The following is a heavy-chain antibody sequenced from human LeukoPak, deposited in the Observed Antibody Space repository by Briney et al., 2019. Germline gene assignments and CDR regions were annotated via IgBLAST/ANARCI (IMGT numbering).Heavy chain of an antibody. J-gene: IGHJ4*01. CDR1: GVTFSGYT. CDR2: ISSRSSNI. V-gene: IGHV3-21*01. D-gene: IGHD3-9*01. Sequence: GGSLRLSCSASGVTFSGYTMNWVRQAPGKGLEWVSSISSRSSNIYYADSVKGRFTIPRDNAKNSLYLQMNSLRAEDTAVYYCARALYYDILTGYQTHTYYFDYWGLGTLVTASS. CDR3: ARALYYDILTGYQTHTYYFDY.